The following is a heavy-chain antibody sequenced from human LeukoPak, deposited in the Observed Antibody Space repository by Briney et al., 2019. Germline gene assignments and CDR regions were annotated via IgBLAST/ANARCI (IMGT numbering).Heavy chain of an antibody. D-gene: IGHD2-2*01. CDR2: ISSSGSTI. J-gene: IGHJ4*02. V-gene: IGHV3-11*04. Sequence: GGSLRLSCAASGFTFSDYYMSWIRQAPGKGLEWVSYISSSGSTIYYADSVKGRFTISRDNAKNSLYLQMNSLRAEDTAVYYCARVGPPQKYCSSTSCYRYYFDYWGQGTLVTVSS. CDR3: ARVGPPQKYCSSTSCYRYYFDY. CDR1: GFTFSDYY.